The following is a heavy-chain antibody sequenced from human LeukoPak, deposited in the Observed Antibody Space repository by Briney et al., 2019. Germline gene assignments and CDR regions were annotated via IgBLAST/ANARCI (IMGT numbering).Heavy chain of an antibody. V-gene: IGHV3-23*01. CDR2: ISGSGGST. CDR3: AARPLIGWYFDL. J-gene: IGHJ2*01. D-gene: IGHD3-16*02. CDR1: GFTFSSYA. Sequence: GGSLRLSCAVSGFTFSSYAMGWVRQAPGEGLQWVLVISGSGGSTYYADSVKGRFTISRDNSKNTLYLQMNSLRAEDTAVYYCAARPLIGWYFDLWGRGTLVTVSS.